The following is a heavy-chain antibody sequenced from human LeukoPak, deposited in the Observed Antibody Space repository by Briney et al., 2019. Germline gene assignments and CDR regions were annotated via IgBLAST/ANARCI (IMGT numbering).Heavy chain of an antibody. CDR1: GYSVTALS. Sequence: GASVKVSCKVPGYSVTALSLHWVRQTPAKGLEWMGGFDPEDGTWIYAQMFQVRVTMTEDTSADTVYMDLSRLRSDDTGVYFCARGVAGGYFDLWGRGTLVTVSS. CDR2: FDPEDGTW. CDR3: ARGVAGGYFDL. J-gene: IGHJ2*01. V-gene: IGHV1-24*01. D-gene: IGHD3-16*01.